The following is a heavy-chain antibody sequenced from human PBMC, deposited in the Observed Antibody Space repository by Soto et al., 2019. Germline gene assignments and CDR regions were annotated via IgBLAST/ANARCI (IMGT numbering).Heavy chain of an antibody. Sequence: GESLKISCKTSGYSFISYWVAWVRQLPGKGLEWMGTFYPGDSTSTYSPSFQGQVTISVDTSITTAYLQLNSLKASDTAMYYCARIIGYCRNNDCSWTFDVWGQGTMVTVS. J-gene: IGHJ3*01. CDR2: FYPGDSTS. D-gene: IGHD2-15*01. V-gene: IGHV5-51*01. CDR3: ARIIGYCRNNDCSWTFDV. CDR1: GYSFISYW.